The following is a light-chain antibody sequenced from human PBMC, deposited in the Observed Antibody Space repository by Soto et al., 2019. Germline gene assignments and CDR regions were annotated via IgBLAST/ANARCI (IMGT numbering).Light chain of an antibody. Sequence: QSVLTQPPSVSGAPGQRVTISCTGSSSNIGAGYDVHWYQQLPGTAPKLLIYGNSNRPSGVPDRFSCSKSGTSASLAITGLQAEDEADYYCQSYYSSLSGLVVFGGGTKLTVL. V-gene: IGLV1-40*01. CDR3: QSYYSSLSGLVV. CDR2: GNS. CDR1: SSNIGAGYD. J-gene: IGLJ2*01.